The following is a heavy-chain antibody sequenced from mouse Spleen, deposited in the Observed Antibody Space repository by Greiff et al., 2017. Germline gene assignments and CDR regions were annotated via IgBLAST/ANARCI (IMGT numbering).Heavy chain of an antibody. D-gene: IGHD2-13*01. V-gene: IGHV1-39*01. CDR1: GYSFTDYN. CDR2: INPNYGTT. J-gene: IGHJ4*01. CDR3: ARYHYGDSLYAMDY. Sequence: EVQLQQSGPELVKPGASVEISCKASGYSFTDYNMNWEKQSNGKSLEWIGVINPNYGTTSYNQKFKGKATLTVDQSSSTAYMQLNSLTSEDSAVYYCARYHYGDSLYAMDYWGQGTSVTVSS.